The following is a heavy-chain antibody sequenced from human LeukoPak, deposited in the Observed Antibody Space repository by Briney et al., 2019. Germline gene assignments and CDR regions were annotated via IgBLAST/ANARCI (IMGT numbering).Heavy chain of an antibody. CDR2: MNPNSGNT. CDR1: GYTFTSYD. Sequence: GASVKVSCKASGYTFTSYDINWVRQATRQGLEWMGWMNPNSGNTGYAQKFQGRVTMTRNTSISTAYMELSSLRSEDTAVYYCARGYYYDSSGYSPCDYWGQGTLVTVSS. V-gene: IGHV1-8*01. J-gene: IGHJ4*02. D-gene: IGHD3-22*01. CDR3: ARGYYYDSSGYSPCDY.